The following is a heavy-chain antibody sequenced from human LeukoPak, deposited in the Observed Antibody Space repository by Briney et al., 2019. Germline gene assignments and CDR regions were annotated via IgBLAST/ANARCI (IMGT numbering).Heavy chain of an antibody. CDR1: GGSITSYY. Sequence: TSETLSLTCTVSGGSITSYYWSWIRQPPGKGLEWIGYIYYRGSTNYNPSLKSRVTISVDTSKNQFSLKLSSVTAADTAVYYCARSTYYYGSSGYYYDYWGQGTLVTVSS. J-gene: IGHJ4*02. V-gene: IGHV4-59*01. D-gene: IGHD3-22*01. CDR2: IYYRGST. CDR3: ARSTYYYGSSGYYYDY.